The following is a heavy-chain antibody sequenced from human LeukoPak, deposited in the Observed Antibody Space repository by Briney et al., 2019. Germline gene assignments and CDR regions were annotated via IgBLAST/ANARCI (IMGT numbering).Heavy chain of an antibody. CDR1: GFTFSSYW. J-gene: IGHJ4*02. V-gene: IGHV3-7*01. CDR3: ARENYYDSSGLDY. Sequence: GGSLRLSCAASGFTFSSYWMSWVRQAPGKGLEWVANIKQDGSEKCYVDSVKGRFTISRDNAKNSLYLQMNSLRAEDTAVYYCARENYYDSSGLDYWGQGTLVTVSS. CDR2: IKQDGSEK. D-gene: IGHD3-22*01.